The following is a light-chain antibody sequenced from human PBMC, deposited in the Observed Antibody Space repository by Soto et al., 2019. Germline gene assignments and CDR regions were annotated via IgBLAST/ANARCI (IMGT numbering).Light chain of an antibody. CDR2: KAS. CDR1: QTISSW. Sequence: QCPLTHCGSGGETFHNTCRASQTISSWLAWYHQKPGKAPKLLIYKASTLKSGDPSRFSGSGSGTEFTLTISSLQPDDFATYYCQHYNSYSEALGQGTKVDIK. J-gene: IGKJ1*01. V-gene: IGKV1-5*03. CDR3: QHYNSYSEA.